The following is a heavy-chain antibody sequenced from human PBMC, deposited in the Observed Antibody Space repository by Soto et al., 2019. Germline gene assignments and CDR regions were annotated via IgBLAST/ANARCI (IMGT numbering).Heavy chain of an antibody. J-gene: IGHJ3*02. Sequence: GGSLSLSCAASGFTFSSYGMHWVRQAPGKGLEWVAVISYDGSNKYYAGSVKGRFTISRDNSKNTLYLQMNSLRAEDKAVYYCAKSPSKYSGSYYISSAFDIWGQGTMVTVSS. CDR1: GFTFSSYG. CDR3: AKSPSKYSGSYYISSAFDI. D-gene: IGHD1-26*01. CDR2: ISYDGSNK. V-gene: IGHV3-30*18.